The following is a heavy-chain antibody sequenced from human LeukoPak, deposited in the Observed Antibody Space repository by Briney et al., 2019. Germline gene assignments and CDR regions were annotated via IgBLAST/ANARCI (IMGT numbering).Heavy chain of an antibody. D-gene: IGHD3-3*01. CDR2: IHPNSGGT. CDR1: GYTFTGYY. J-gene: IGHJ3*02. CDR3: ARGTILEPFDI. Sequence: ASAKVSCKASGYTFTGYYLHWVRQAPGQGLEWMGWIHPNSGGTSYEQSFQGRVTMTSDTSISTAYMEVRRLRSDDTAVYYCARGTILEPFDIWGQGTMVTVSS. V-gene: IGHV1-2*02.